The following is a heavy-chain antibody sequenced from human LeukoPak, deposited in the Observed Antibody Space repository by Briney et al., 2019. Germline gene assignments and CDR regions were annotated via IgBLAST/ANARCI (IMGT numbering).Heavy chain of an antibody. CDR1: GFTFSDHY. V-gene: IGHV3-21*01. J-gene: IGHJ4*02. CDR3: ARDSAGTTGY. CDR2: ISSSSSYI. Sequence: GGSLRLSCAASGFTFSDHYMDWVRQAPGKGLEWVSSISSSSSYIYYADSVKGRFTISRDNAKNSLYLQMNSLRAEDTAVYYCARDSAGTTGYWGQGTLVTVSS. D-gene: IGHD1-7*01.